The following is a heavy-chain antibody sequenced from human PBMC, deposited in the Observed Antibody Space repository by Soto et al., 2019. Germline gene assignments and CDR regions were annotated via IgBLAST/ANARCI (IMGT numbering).Heavy chain of an antibody. J-gene: IGHJ6*02. CDR1: GGSLSNFG. Sequence: QVQLVQSGAEVKKPGSSVKVSCTASGGSLSNFGISWVRQAPGQGLEWMGAIIPVFGTPNYAQKFQDRVKINANESTTTVYMEVRTLTSVDTAVYYCARVDSTKRVVNTYSAMDVWGQGTTVTVSS. CDR3: ARVDSTKRVVNTYSAMDV. CDR2: IIPVFGTP. V-gene: IGHV1-69*12. D-gene: IGHD2-21*01.